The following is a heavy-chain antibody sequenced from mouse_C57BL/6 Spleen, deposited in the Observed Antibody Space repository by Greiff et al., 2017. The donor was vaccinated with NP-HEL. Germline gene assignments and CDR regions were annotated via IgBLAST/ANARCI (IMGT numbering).Heavy chain of an antibody. CDR2: ISDGGSYT. J-gene: IGHJ3*01. D-gene: IGHD2-10*01. V-gene: IGHV5-4*03. CDR1: GFTFSSYA. Sequence: EVKVVESGGGLVKPGGSLKLSCAASGFTFSSYAMSWVRQTPEKRLEWVATISDGGSYTYYPDNVKGRFTISRDNAKNNLYLQMSHLKSEDTAVYYCARAYYPRWFAYWGQGTLVTVSA. CDR3: ARAYYPRWFAY.